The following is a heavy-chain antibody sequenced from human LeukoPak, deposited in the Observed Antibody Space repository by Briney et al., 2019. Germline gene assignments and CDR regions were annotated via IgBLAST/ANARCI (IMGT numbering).Heavy chain of an antibody. Sequence: GGSLRLSCAASGFTFRNYAMSWVRQAPGKGLEWVSVISGGGGGAYYADSLKGRFTISRDNAKNTLYLQMNSLRVEDTAVYYCTRGYPIFDYWGQGTLVTVSS. V-gene: IGHV3-23*01. CDR1: GFTFRNYA. CDR2: ISGGGGGA. CDR3: TRGYPIFDY. J-gene: IGHJ4*02. D-gene: IGHD3-16*02.